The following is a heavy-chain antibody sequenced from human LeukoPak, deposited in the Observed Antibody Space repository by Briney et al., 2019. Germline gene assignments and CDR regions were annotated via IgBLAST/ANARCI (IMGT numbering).Heavy chain of an antibody. J-gene: IGHJ4*02. V-gene: IGHV1-69*13. CDR2: IIPIFGTA. D-gene: IGHD6-13*01. CDR3: ARAPIAAAGTIFDY. CDR1: GCTFSSYD. Sequence: SVKVSCKASGCTFSSYDISWVRQAPGQGLEWMGGIIPIFGTANYAQKFQGRVTMTADESTNTAYMELSSLRSEDTAVYYCARAPIAAAGTIFDYWGQGTLVTVSS.